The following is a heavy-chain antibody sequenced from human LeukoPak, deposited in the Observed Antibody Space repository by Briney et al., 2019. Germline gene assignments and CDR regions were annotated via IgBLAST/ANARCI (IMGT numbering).Heavy chain of an antibody. CDR1: GFTFSNYW. V-gene: IGHV3-74*01. CDR2: INGDGSRT. D-gene: IGHD6-13*01. Sequence: PGGSLRLSCVASGFTFSNYWMHWVRQAPGKGLVWVSRINGDGSRTVYADSVKGRFTISRDNARNTLYLQMNSLRAEDTALYYCAKDRGSGIAAAGPRDAFDIWGQGTMVTVSS. J-gene: IGHJ3*02. CDR3: AKDRGSGIAAAGPRDAFDI.